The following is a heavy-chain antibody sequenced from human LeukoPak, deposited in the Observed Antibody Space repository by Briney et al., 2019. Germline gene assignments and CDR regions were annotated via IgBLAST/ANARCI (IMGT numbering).Heavy chain of an antibody. Sequence: SVKVSCKASGGTFSSYAISWVRQAPGQGLEWMGGIIPIFGTANYAQKFQGRVTITADKSTSTAYMELSSLSSVTAADTAVYYCARHRYYYRSGSYYGAPYYMDVWGKGTTVTISS. V-gene: IGHV1-69*06. CDR1: GGTFSSYA. D-gene: IGHD3-10*01. CDR3: ARHRYYYRSGSYYGAPYYMDV. J-gene: IGHJ6*03. CDR2: IIPIFGTA.